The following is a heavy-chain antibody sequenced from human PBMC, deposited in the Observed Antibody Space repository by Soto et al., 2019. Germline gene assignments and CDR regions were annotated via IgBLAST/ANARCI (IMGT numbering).Heavy chain of an antibody. CDR3: ARGLAVRGSYGLDV. J-gene: IGHJ6*02. D-gene: IGHD3-10*01. CDR2: IYHSGIT. Sequence: QLQLQESGPGLVKPSQTLSLTCAVSGASISSGGSSWWWIRQAPGTGLEWIGYIYHSGITNYNPSLKSRSTKSVDKSPNQSSLCLSFVTAADTAVYYCARGLAVRGSYGLDVWGQGTTVTVSS. CDR1: GASISSGGSS. V-gene: IGHV4-30-2*01.